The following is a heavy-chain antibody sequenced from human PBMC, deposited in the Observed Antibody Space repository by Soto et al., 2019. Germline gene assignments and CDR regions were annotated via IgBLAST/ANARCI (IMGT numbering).Heavy chain of an antibody. V-gene: IGHV3-23*01. CDR3: AKDPGDIAAADDVLYGMDV. J-gene: IGHJ6*02. CDR2: ISGSGGST. CDR1: GFTFSSYA. Sequence: GGSLRLSCAASGFTFSSYAMSWVRQAPGKGLEWVSAISGSGGSTYYADSVKGRFTISRDNSKNTLYLQMNSLRAEDTAVYYCAKDPGDIAAADDVLYGMDVWGQGTTVTVSS. D-gene: IGHD6-13*01.